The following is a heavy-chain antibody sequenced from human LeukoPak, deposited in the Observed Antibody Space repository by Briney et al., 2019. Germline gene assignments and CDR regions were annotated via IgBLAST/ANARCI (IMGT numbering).Heavy chain of an antibody. J-gene: IGHJ6*02. CDR3: ARGGGLDV. CDR1: GFTFSNGW. CDR2: INHNGNVN. V-gene: IGHV3-7*03. Sequence: GGSLRLSCVGSGFTFSNGWMNWVRQAPGKGLEWVASINHNGNVNYYVDSVKGRFTISRDNAKNSLYLQMSNLRAEDTAVYFCARGGGLDVWGQGATVTVSS. D-gene: IGHD3-16*01.